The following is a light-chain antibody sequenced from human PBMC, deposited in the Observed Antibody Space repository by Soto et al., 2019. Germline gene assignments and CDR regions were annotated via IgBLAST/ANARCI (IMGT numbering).Light chain of an antibody. CDR3: CSYAGSSTLV. V-gene: IGLV2-23*02. CDR1: SSDIGSYNF. J-gene: IGLJ2*01. CDR2: DVT. Sequence: QSALTQPASVSGSPGQSITISCTGTSSDIGSYNFVSWYQQHPGKAPKLIIYDVTERPSWVSNRFSGSKSGNTASLTISGLQAEDEADYYCCSYAGSSTLVFGGGTKVTVL.